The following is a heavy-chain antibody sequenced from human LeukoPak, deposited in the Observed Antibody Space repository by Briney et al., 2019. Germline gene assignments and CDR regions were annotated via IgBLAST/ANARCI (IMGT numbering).Heavy chain of an antibody. Sequence: PGGSPRLCCAASGFTFSSYGMHWVRQAPGKGLEWVAVISYDGSNKYYADSVKGRFTISRDNSKNTLYLQMNSLRAEDTAVYYCARVVSSRLITFGGVIGNLDYWGQGTLVTVSS. CDR1: GFTFSSYG. D-gene: IGHD3-16*02. V-gene: IGHV3-30*03. CDR3: ARVVSSRLITFGGVIGNLDY. J-gene: IGHJ4*02. CDR2: ISYDGSNK.